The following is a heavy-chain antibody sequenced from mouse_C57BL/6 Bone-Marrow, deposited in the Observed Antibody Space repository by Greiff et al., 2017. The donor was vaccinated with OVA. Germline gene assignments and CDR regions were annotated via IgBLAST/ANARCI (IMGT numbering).Heavy chain of an antibody. CDR1: GYTFTDYY. J-gene: IGHJ1*03. Sequence: EVKLVESGPELVKPGASVKISCKASGYTFTDYYMNWVKQSHGKSLEWIGDINPNNGGPSYNQKFKGKATLTVDKSSSTADMELRSLASEDSAVYYCARPYFDVWGTGTTVTVSS. CDR3: ARPYFDV. CDR2: INPNNGGP. V-gene: IGHV1-26*01.